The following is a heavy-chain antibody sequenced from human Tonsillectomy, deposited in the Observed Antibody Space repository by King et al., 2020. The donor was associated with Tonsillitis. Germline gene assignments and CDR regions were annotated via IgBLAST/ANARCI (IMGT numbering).Heavy chain of an antibody. J-gene: IGHJ4*02. CDR2: ISDGGDTT. CDR1: GFTFSNCA. D-gene: IGHD3-16*02. V-gene: IGHV3-23*04. CDR3: AKQLSDDHRPLDY. Sequence: VQLVESGGGLVQPGGSLRLSCAASGFTFSNCAMTWVRQAPGKGLQWVSTISDGGDTTYYADSVKGRFTISRDNSKNTLFLQMNSLRAEDTAVYYCAKQLSDDHRPLDYWGQGPLVTVPS.